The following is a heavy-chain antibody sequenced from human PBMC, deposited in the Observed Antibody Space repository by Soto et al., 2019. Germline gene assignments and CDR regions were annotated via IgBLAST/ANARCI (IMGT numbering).Heavy chain of an antibody. J-gene: IGHJ1*01. V-gene: IGHV1-3*01. D-gene: IGHD3-10*01. CDR1: GYTFTSYA. CDR3: AREYYGSGSYLGYFQH. Sequence: ASVKVSCKASGYTFTSYAMHWVRQAPGQRLEWMGWINAGNGNTKYSQKFQGRVTITRDTSASTAYMELSSLRSEDTAVYYCAREYYGSGSYLGYFQHWGQGTLGTVS. CDR2: INAGNGNT.